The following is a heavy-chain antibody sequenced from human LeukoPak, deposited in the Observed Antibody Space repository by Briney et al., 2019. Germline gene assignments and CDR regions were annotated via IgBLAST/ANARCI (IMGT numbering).Heavy chain of an antibody. Sequence: GGSLRLSCAASGFTFSSYAMHWVRQAPGKGLEYVSAISSNGGSTYYANSVKGRFTISRDNSKDTLYLQMSSLRLEDTGVYYCAKEGGDGSPFDYWGQGILVTVSS. CDR1: GFTFSSYA. D-gene: IGHD5-24*01. V-gene: IGHV3-64*01. CDR3: AKEGGDGSPFDY. CDR2: ISSNGGST. J-gene: IGHJ4*02.